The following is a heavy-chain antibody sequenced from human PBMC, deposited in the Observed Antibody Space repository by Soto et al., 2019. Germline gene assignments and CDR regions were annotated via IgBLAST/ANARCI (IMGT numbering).Heavy chain of an antibody. Sequence: GGSLRLSCAASGFTFSNAWISWVRQAPGKGLEWVGRVKSKTDGGTTDFAAPVKGRFAISRDDSKNMVYLEMNSLKTEDTGIYYCTKDSYITSIIVRFDYWGHGTLVTVSS. CDR1: GFTFSNAW. V-gene: IGHV3-15*07. CDR2: VKSKTDGGTT. D-gene: IGHD3-22*01. CDR3: TKDSYITSIIVRFDY. J-gene: IGHJ4*01.